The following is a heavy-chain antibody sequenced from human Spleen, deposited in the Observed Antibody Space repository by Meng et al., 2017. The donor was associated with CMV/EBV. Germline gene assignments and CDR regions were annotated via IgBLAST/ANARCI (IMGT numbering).Heavy chain of an antibody. CDR3: ADIWTYFGFDY. Sequence: QITLKESGPTLVKPTHTLTLTCIFSGFSLSTSGVGVGWIRQPPGKALEWLALNYCDDDKRYSPALKSRLQITKDTSKNPVVRIVTNMDPVDTATYYCADIWTYFGFDYWGQGTLVTVSS. J-gene: IGHJ4*02. CDR2: NYCDDDK. D-gene: IGHD3-9*01. CDR1: GFSLSTSGVG. V-gene: IGHV2-5*02.